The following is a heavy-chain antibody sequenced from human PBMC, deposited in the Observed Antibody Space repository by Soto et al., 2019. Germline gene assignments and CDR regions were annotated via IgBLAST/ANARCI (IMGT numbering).Heavy chain of an antibody. V-gene: IGHV3-30-3*01. J-gene: IGHJ3*02. CDR1: GFTFSSYA. CDR2: ISYDGSNK. D-gene: IGHD1-26*01. CDR3: ARDRYSGSYTDAFDI. Sequence: QVQLVESGGGVVQPGRSLRLSCAASGFTFSSYAMHWVRQAPGKGLEWVAVISYDGSNKYYADSVKDRFTISRDNSKNTLYLQMNSLRAEDTAVYYCARDRYSGSYTDAFDIWGQGTMVTVSS.